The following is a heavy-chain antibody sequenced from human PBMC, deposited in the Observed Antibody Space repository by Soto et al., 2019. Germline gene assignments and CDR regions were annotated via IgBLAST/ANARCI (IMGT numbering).Heavy chain of an antibody. CDR1: GGSISPYY. CDR3: ARLGGSYAVPHFDD. D-gene: IGHD1-26*01. Sequence: SETLSLTCTVSGGSISPYYWRWIRQPPGKGLEWIGYIYFGGTTKYNPSLKSRVTLSVDTSKNQFSLKLSSVTAADTAVYYCARLGGSYAVPHFDDWGQGTLVTVSS. V-gene: IGHV4-59*08. CDR2: IYFGGTT. J-gene: IGHJ4*02.